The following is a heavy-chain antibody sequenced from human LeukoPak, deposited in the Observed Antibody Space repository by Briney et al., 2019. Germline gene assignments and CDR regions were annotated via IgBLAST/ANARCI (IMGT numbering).Heavy chain of an antibody. Sequence: GGSLRLSCAASGFSISNYNMTWARLAPGKGLEWVSSITSSGSHIFYADSVKGRFTISRDNADNSLYLQMNSLRAEDTAVYFCARDPYSGAYGSVYFYYMDVWGKGTTVTVSS. CDR1: GFSISNYN. V-gene: IGHV3-21*01. CDR3: ARDPYSGAYGSVYFYYMDV. CDR2: ITSSGSHI. J-gene: IGHJ6*03. D-gene: IGHD1-26*01.